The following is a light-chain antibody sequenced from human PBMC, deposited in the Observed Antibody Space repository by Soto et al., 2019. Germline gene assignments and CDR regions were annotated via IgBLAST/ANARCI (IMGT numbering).Light chain of an antibody. J-gene: IGKJ2*01. CDR3: QQYNNWPPGRT. V-gene: IGKV3-15*01. CDR2: GAS. CDR1: QSVSSN. Sequence: EIVMTQSPATLSVSPGERATISCRASQSVSSNLAWYQQKPGQAPRLLIYGASTRATGIPARFSGSGSGTEFTLTISSLQSEDFAVYYCQQYNNWPPGRTFGQGTKLEIK.